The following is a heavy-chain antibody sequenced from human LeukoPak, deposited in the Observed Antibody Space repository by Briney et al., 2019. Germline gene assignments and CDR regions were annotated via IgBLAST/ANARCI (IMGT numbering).Heavy chain of an antibody. V-gene: IGHV3-23*01. J-gene: IGHJ4*02. D-gene: IGHD3-3*01. CDR2: ISGSGGST. CDR1: GFTFSSYA. CDR3: AKIPTQGYDFWSGYQYYFDY. Sequence: GGSLRLSCAASGFTFSSYAMSWVRQAPGKGLEWVSAISGSGGSTYYADSVKGRFTISRDNSKNTLYLQMNSLRAEDTAVYYCAKIPTQGYDFWSGYQYYFDYWGQGTLVTVSS.